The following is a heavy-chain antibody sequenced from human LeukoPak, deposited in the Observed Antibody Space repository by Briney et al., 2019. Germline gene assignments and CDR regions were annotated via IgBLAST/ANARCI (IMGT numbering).Heavy chain of an antibody. CDR1: GGTFSSYA. J-gene: IGHJ4*02. V-gene: IGHV1-69*06. CDR2: IIPIFGTA. D-gene: IGHD3-16*02. Sequence: GSSVKVSCKASGGTFSSYAISWVRQAPGQGLEWMGGIIPIFGTANYAQKFQGRVTITADKSTSTAYMELSSLRSEDTAVYYCARASWGHFYDYVWGSYRAFDYWGQGTLVTVSS. CDR3: ARASWGHFYDYVWGSYRAFDY.